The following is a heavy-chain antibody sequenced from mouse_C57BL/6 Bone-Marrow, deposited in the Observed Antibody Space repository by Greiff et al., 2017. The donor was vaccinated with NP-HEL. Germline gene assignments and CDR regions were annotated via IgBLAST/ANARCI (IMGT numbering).Heavy chain of an antibody. CDR2: IYPGDGDT. CDR3: ARDSSGPFAY. CDR1: GYAFSSSW. Sequence: QVQLQQSGPELVKPGASVKISCKASGYAFSSSWMNWVKQRPGKGLEWIGRIYPGDGDTNYIGKFKGKATLTADKSSSTAYMQLSSLTSEDSAVYFCARDSSGPFAYWGQGTLVTVSA. J-gene: IGHJ3*01. D-gene: IGHD3-2*02. V-gene: IGHV1-82*01.